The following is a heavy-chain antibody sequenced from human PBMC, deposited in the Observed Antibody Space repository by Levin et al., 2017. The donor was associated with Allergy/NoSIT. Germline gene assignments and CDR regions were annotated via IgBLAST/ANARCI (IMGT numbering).Heavy chain of an antibody. CDR2: IGTAGDT. V-gene: IGHV3-13*01. CDR1: GFTFSSYD. Sequence: PGGSLRLSCAASGFTFSSYDMHWVRQVTGKGLEWVSAIGTAGDTYYPDSVKGRFTISRENGKNSLYLQMNSLRAGDTAVYYCTRGPHYDFWRTYTSPDQGMNVWGRGTTVAVSS. J-gene: IGHJ6*02. D-gene: IGHD3-3*01. CDR3: TRGPHYDFWRTYTSPDQGMNV.